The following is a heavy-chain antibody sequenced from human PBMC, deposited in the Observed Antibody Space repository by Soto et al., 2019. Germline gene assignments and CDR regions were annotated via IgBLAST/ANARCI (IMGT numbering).Heavy chain of an antibody. CDR3: ARSPSWETTVTPYYFDS. CDR2: MNPKSANT. V-gene: IGHV1-8*01. Sequence: QVQLVQSGAEVKKPGASVKVSCKASRYTFISYDINWVRQATGQGLEWMGWMNPKSANTGYAQNFQGRVTMTRNTSXSKXYMELSSLRSEDTAVYYCARSPSWETTVTPYYFDSWGQGTLVTVSS. D-gene: IGHD4-4*01. CDR1: RYTFISYD. J-gene: IGHJ4*02.